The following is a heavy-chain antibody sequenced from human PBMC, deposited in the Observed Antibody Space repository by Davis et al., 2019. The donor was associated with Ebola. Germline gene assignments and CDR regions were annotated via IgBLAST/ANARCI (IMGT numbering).Heavy chain of an antibody. J-gene: IGHJ6*02. CDR1: GGSISSYY. Sequence: MPSETLSLTCTVSGGSISSYYWSWIRQHPGKGLEWIGYIYYSGSTNYNPSLKSRVTISVDTSKNQFSLKLSSVTAADTAVYYCASGAYYSSTSCYGYYYYGMDVWGQGTTVTVSS. D-gene: IGHD2-2*01. V-gene: IGHV4-59*01. CDR3: ASGAYYSSTSCYGYYYYGMDV. CDR2: IYYSGST.